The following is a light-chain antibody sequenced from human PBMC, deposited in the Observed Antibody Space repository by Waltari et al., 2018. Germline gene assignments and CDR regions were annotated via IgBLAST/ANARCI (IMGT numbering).Light chain of an antibody. J-gene: IGLJ3*02. CDR3: AAWDDSLRGHWV. CDR1: SSNIGSNL. CDR2: RSD. V-gene: IGLV1-44*01. Sequence: QSVLTQPPSASGTPGQRVTISCSGSSSNIGSNLVNWYQQLPGKVPKLLIYRSDQRPSGVPDRFSGSKSGTSASLAISGLHSEDEADYYCAAWDDSLRGHWVFGGGTKVTVL.